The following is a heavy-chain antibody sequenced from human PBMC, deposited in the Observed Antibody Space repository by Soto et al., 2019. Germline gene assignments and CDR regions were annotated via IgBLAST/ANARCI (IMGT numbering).Heavy chain of an antibody. D-gene: IGHD1-7*01. Sequence: SETLSLTCTVSGFSISSSSYYWGWIRQPPGKGLEWIGSIYYSGSTYYNPSLKSRVTISVDTSKNQFSLKLSSVTAADTAVYYCARNILGGTTDYWGPGTLVTVSS. CDR3: ARNILGGTTDY. CDR2: IYYSGST. CDR1: GFSISSSSYY. V-gene: IGHV4-39*01. J-gene: IGHJ4*02.